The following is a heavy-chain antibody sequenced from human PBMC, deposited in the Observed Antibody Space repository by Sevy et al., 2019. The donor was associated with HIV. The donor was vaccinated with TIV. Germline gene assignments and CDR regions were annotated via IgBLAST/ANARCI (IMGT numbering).Heavy chain of an antibody. Sequence: SDTLSLTCSVSGGTIVSSGHYWDWIRQTPGKGLEWIGSIYYNGHTYYNPSLNSRLTISIDTSKNQFSLNLSSVTAADTAIYFCAREAGGYDYDYGMDVWGQGTTVTVSS. CDR1: GGTIVSSGHY. J-gene: IGHJ6*02. D-gene: IGHD5-12*01. CDR2: IYYNGHT. V-gene: IGHV4-39*02. CDR3: AREAGGYDYDYGMDV.